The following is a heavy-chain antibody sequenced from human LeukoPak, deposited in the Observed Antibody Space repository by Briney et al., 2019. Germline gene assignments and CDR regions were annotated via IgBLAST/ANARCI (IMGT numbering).Heavy chain of an antibody. Sequence: ASVKVSCKASGYTFTSYGIIWVRQAPGQGLEWMGWISAYNGNTNYAQKLQGRVTMTTDTSTSTAYMELRSLRSDDTAVYYCARPDTYYYDSSGYYYWGQGTLVTVSS. J-gene: IGHJ4*02. D-gene: IGHD3-22*01. CDR1: GYTFTSYG. CDR3: ARPDTYYYDSSGYYY. CDR2: ISAYNGNT. V-gene: IGHV1-18*01.